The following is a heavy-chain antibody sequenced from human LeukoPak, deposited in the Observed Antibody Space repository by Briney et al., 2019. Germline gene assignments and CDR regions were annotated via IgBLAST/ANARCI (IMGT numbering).Heavy chain of an antibody. J-gene: IGHJ4*02. CDR3: VREESGGYFDY. Sequence: GASVTVSFKSSVYTFTNYLLHWVRQAPGQGLEWVGRITPIVDTTNYAQKFRDRVTMTRDTSTSTVYMELSSLRSEDTAVYHCVREESGGYFDYWGQGTLVTLSS. D-gene: IGHD2-8*02. V-gene: IGHV1-46*01. CDR2: ITPIVDTT. CDR1: VYTFTNYL.